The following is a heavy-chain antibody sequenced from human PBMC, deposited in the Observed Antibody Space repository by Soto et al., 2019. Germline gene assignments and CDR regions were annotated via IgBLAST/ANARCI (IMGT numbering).Heavy chain of an antibody. D-gene: IGHD2-21*01. J-gene: IGHJ6*02. CDR1: VGSMRSYY. V-gene: IGHV4-4*07. CDR3: AGIGEDVYYGMDV. Sequence: QVQLQESGPGRVKPSETLSLTCSVSVGSMRSYYWNWLRQPAGKGLEWIGRIYSRGDTNYNPSVTSRVTMSVDTSKNEFSLRLNSVTAEDTAVYYCAGIGEDVYYGMDVWGQGTPVTVSS. CDR2: IYSRGDT.